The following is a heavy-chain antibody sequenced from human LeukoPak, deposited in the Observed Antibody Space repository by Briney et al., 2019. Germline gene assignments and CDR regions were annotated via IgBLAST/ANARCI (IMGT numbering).Heavy chain of an antibody. V-gene: IGHV4-59*01. CDR3: ARELGGDAFDI. CDR1: GGSISSYY. CDR2: IYYSGST. Sequence: PSETLSLTCTVSGGSISSYYWSWIRQPPGKGLEWIGYIYYSGSTNYNPSLKSRVTISVDTSKNQSSLKLSSVTAADTAVYYCARELGGDAFDIWGQGTMVTVSS. J-gene: IGHJ3*02. D-gene: IGHD7-27*01.